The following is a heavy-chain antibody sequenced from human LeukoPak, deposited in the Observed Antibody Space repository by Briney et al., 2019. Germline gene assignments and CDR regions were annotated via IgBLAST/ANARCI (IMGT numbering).Heavy chain of an antibody. J-gene: IGHJ4*02. Sequence: PSETLSLTCTVSGGSISSHYWSWIRQPPGKGLEWIGYIYYSGSTSYNPSLKSRVTISVDTSKNQFSLKLSSVTAADTAVYYCASGFIPGYFDYWGQGTLVTVSS. CDR1: GGSISSHY. D-gene: IGHD2-21*01. CDR3: ASGFIPGYFDY. CDR2: IYYSGST. V-gene: IGHV4-59*11.